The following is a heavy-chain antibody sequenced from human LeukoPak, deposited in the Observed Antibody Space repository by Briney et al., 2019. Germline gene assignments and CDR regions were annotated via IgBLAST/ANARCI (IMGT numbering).Heavy chain of an antibody. CDR3: ARVVPPLYYFDY. D-gene: IGHD3-10*01. V-gene: IGHV3-7*01. Sequence: GGSLTLFCAASGFTFSSSWMSCVREAPGEGLEGVANIKQDGSEKYYVDSVKGRFTISRDNAKNSLYLQMNSLRAEDTAVYYCARVVPPLYYFDYWGQGTLVTVSS. J-gene: IGHJ4*02. CDR1: GFTFSSSW. CDR2: IKQDGSEK.